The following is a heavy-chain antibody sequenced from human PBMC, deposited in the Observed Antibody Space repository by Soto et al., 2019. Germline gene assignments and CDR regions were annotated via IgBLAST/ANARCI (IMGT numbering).Heavy chain of an antibody. CDR1: GGSISSGDYY. CDR2: IYYSGST. J-gene: IGHJ6*03. V-gene: IGHV4-30-4*01. Sequence: SETLSLTCTVSGGSISSGDYYWSWIRQPPGKGLEWIGYIYYSGSTYYNPSLKSRVTISVDTSKNQFSLKLSSVTAADTAVYYCARTDTGDKTYYYYYYYMDVWGKGTTVTVSS. CDR3: ARTDTGDKTYYYYYYYMDV. D-gene: IGHD3-9*01.